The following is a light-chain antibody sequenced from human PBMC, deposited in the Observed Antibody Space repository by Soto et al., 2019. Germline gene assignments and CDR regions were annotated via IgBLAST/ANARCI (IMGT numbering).Light chain of an antibody. Sequence: QSVLTQPASVSGSPGQSITISCTGTSSDVGGYNYVSWFQQHPGKAPKLMIYEVNKRPSGVPDRFSGSKSGNTASLTVSGLQADDEADYYCSSYAGSNNYVFGSGTKVTVL. CDR1: SSDVGGYNY. CDR3: SSYAGSNNYV. V-gene: IGLV2-8*01. CDR2: EVN. J-gene: IGLJ1*01.